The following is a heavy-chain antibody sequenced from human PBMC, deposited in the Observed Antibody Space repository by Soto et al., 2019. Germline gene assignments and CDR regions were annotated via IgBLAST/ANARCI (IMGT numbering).Heavy chain of an antibody. V-gene: IGHV3-13*01. D-gene: IGHD3-9*01. J-gene: IGHJ6*02. CDR3: VRGAHTSTGYKYAGMDV. CDR1: GFTFSSYG. CDR2: IGNSGDT. Sequence: EVQLVESGGDFIHPGGSLRLSCAAFGFTFSSYGMHWVRQGPGKGLEWVSLIGNSGDTNYSASVKGRFTVSREDGKSSLYLQMYDLRAEETAVYYCVRGAHTSTGYKYAGMDVWGQGTTVTVSS.